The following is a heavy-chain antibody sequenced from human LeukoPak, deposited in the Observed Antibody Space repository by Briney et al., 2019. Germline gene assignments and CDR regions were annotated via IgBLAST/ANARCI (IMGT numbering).Heavy chain of an antibody. CDR2: ISSSGSTI. J-gene: IGHJ4*02. V-gene: IGHV3-11*01. CDR3: AKGVKYQLLYGGTTYFDY. D-gene: IGHD2-2*02. Sequence: GGSLRLSCAASGFTFSDYYMGWIRQAPGKGLEWVSYISSSGSTIYYADSVKGRFTISRDNAKNSLYLQMNSLRAEDTAVYYCAKGVKYQLLYGGTTYFDYWGQGTLVTVSS. CDR1: GFTFSDYY.